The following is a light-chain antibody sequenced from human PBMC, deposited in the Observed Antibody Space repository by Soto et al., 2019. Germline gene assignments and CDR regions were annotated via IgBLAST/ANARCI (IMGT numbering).Light chain of an antibody. Sequence: EIVLTQSPATLSLSPGERATLSCRASQSISSHLAWYQQKPGQAPRLLIYDASNRATGIPARFSGSGSGTDFTLTVSSLEPEDFAVYYCQQRSNWPLTFGGGTKVEIK. CDR2: DAS. CDR3: QQRSNWPLT. V-gene: IGKV3-11*01. CDR1: QSISSH. J-gene: IGKJ4*01.